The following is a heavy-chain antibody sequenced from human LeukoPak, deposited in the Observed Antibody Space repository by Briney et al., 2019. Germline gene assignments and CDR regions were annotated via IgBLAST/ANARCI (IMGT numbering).Heavy chain of an antibody. CDR3: ARVTSSSWLDAFDI. CDR2: ISSSGSTI. CDR1: GFTFSSYS. J-gene: IGHJ3*02. Sequence: GGSLRLSCAASGFTFSSYSMNWVRQAPGKGLEWVSSISSSGSTIYYADSVKGRFTISRDNAKNSLYLQMNSLRAEDTAVYYCARVTSSSWLDAFDIWGQGTTVTVSS. V-gene: IGHV3-21*04. D-gene: IGHD6-13*01.